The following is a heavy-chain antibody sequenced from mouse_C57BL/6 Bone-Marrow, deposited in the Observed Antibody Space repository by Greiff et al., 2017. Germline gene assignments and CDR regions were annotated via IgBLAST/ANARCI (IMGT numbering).Heavy chain of an antibody. V-gene: IGHV1-26*01. D-gene: IGHD4-1*01. CDR2: INPNNGGT. CDR1: GYTFTDYY. Sequence: EVQLQQSGPELVKPGASVKISCKASGYTFTDYYMNWVRQSHGKSLAWIGDINPNNGGTSYNQKFKGKATLTVAQSSGTAYMALRSLTSEDSAVYYCARRNWAGFAYWGQGTLVTVSA. CDR3: ARRNWAGFAY. J-gene: IGHJ3*01.